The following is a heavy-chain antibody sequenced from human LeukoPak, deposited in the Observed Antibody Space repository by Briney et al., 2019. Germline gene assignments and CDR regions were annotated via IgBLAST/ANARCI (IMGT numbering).Heavy chain of an antibody. D-gene: IGHD1-26*01. CDR1: GGSISSGGYY. V-gene: IGHV4-31*03. CDR3: ARVVGATPDNYFDY. CDR2: IYYSGST. J-gene: IGHJ4*02. Sequence: PSETLSLTCTVSGGSISSGGYYWSWIRRHPGKGLEWIGYIYYSGSTYYNPSLKSRVTISVDTSKNQFSLKLSSVTAADTAVYYCARVVGATPDNYFDYWGQGTLVTVSS.